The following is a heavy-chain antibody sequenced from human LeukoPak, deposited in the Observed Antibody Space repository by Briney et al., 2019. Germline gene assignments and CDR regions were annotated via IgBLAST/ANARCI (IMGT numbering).Heavy chain of an antibody. Sequence: PGGSLRLSCAASGFIFSNYGMHWVRQAPGKGLQWVAIIWYDGSNKYYADSVKGRFTISRDNSKNTLYLQMNSLRAEDTAVYYCARAPYDSSGYDAFDIWGQGTMVTVSS. CDR2: IWYDGSNK. CDR3: ARAPYDSSGYDAFDI. J-gene: IGHJ3*02. V-gene: IGHV3-30*02. D-gene: IGHD3-22*01. CDR1: GFIFSNYG.